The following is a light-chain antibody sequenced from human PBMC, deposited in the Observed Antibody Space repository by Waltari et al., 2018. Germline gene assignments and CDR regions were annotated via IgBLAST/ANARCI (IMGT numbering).Light chain of an antibody. CDR3: QQSYSTPWT. CDR2: TAS. Sequence: DIQMTQSPSPLSSSVGDRVTITCRASQTINTYLNWYQQKPGKAPKLLIYTASTLQSGVPSRFSGSGFGTDFNLTISSLQPEDFATYYCQQSYSTPWTFGQGTKVEIK. CDR1: QTINTY. J-gene: IGKJ1*01. V-gene: IGKV1-39*01.